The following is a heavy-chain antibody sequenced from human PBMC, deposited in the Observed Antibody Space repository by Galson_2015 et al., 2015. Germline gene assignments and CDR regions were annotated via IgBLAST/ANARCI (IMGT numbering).Heavy chain of an antibody. J-gene: IGHJ4*02. CDR1: GFTFSNYE. Sequence: SLRLSCAASGFTFSNYEMNWVRQAPGKGLEWVSYISGSGSTIYYADSVEGRFTISRDNAKNSLYLQMNSLRAEDTAVYYCARDLRRDDYWGQGTLVTVSS. CDR3: ARDLRRDDY. V-gene: IGHV3-48*03. CDR2: ISGSGSTI.